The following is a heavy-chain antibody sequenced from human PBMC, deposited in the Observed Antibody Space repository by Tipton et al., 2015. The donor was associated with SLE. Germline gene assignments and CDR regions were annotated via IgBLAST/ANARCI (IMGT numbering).Heavy chain of an antibody. D-gene: IGHD3-10*01. J-gene: IGHJ6*03. CDR3: TRGTGSRHYYSMDV. CDR2: IKSNADGGTT. CDR1: GFNFRNAW. Sequence: GSLRLSCAASGFNFRNAWMSWVRQAPGKGLEWVGHIKSNADGGTTDYAVSVKGRFSILREDSQNALYLQMTSLRAEDTAVYYCTRGTGSRHYYSMDVWGSGTTVTVSS. V-gene: IGHV3-15*01.